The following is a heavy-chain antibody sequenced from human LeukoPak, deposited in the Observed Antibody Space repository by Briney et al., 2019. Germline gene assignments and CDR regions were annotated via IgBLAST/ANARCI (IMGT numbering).Heavy chain of an antibody. J-gene: IGHJ4*02. CDR1: GFTFSSFS. V-gene: IGHV3-21*01. CDR3: ARDKGYNYGYSMDY. Sequence: GGSLRLSCAASGFTFSSFSMNWVRQAPRKGLEWVSSIYSTTTYIYYADSVKGRFTISRDNAENSLYLQTNSLRAEDTAVYYCARDKGYNYGYSMDYWGQGTLVTVSS. CDR2: IYSTTTYI. D-gene: IGHD5-18*01.